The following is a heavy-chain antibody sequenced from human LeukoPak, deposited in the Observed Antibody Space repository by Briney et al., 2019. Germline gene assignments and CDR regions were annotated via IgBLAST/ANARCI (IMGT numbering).Heavy chain of an antibody. Sequence: SETLSLTCAVYGGSFSGYYWSWIRQPPGKGLEWIGEINHSGSTNYNPSLKSRVTISVDTSKNQFSLKLSSVTAADTAVYYCARTSYSYGRDYWGQGTLVTVSS. V-gene: IGHV4-34*01. CDR2: INHSGST. J-gene: IGHJ4*02. D-gene: IGHD5-18*01. CDR1: GGSFSGYY. CDR3: ARTSYSYGRDY.